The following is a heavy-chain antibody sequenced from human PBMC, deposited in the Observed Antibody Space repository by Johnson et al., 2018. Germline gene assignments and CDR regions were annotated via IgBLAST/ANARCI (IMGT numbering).Heavy chain of an antibody. Sequence: VQLVESGGGVVQXGRSLRLSCAASGFPFNAYGMHWVRPAPGKGLEWVAVISDDGTTKYYVASGKGRFTISRDNSKNTLYLQMNSLRAEDTAVYYRAKAATTIVRDAEYFQHWGQGALVTVSA. V-gene: IGHV3-30*18. CDR3: AKAATTIVRDAEYFQH. D-gene: IGHD4-17*01. CDR2: ISDDGTTK. CDR1: GFPFNAYG. J-gene: IGHJ1*01.